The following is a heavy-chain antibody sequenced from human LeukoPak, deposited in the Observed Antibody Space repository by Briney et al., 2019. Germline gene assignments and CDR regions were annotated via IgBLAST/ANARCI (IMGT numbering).Heavy chain of an antibody. D-gene: IGHD5-18*01. CDR1: GGSISNYY. CDR3: ARDKGYNYGPIDS. CDR2: ISNTGYT. V-gene: IGHV4-30-4*01. Sequence: SETLSLTCTLSGGSISNYYWSWIRQPPGKGLEWIGCISNTGYTYYNSSLKSRITISLDTSKNQFSLTLNSVTAADTAVYYCARDKGYNYGPIDSWGQGTLVTVSS. J-gene: IGHJ4*02.